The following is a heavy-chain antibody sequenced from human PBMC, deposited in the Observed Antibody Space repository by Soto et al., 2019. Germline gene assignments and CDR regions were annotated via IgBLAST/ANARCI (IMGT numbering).Heavy chain of an antibody. Sequence: EVQLVESGGGLVKPGGSLRLSCAASGFTFSSYSMNWVRQAPGKGLEWVSSISSSSSYIYYADSVKGRFTISRDNAKNSLYLQMNSLRAEDTAVYYCARGGYYDSSGYYVLRYFQHWGQGTLVTVSS. V-gene: IGHV3-21*01. CDR1: GFTFSSYS. CDR3: ARGGYYDSSGYYVLRYFQH. D-gene: IGHD3-22*01. CDR2: ISSSSSYI. J-gene: IGHJ1*01.